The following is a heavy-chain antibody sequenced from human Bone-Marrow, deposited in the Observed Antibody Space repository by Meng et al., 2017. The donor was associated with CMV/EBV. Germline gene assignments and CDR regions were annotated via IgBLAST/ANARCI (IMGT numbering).Heavy chain of an antibody. D-gene: IGHD2-2*01. CDR2: ISSSGSTI. CDR3: ARGHCSSTSCYRYYYGMAV. Sequence: GGSLRLSCAASGFTFSSYEMNWVRQAPGKGLEWVSYISSSGSTIYYADSVKGRFTISRDNAKNSLYLQMNSLRAEDTAVYYCARGHCSSTSCYRYYYGMAVWGQGTTVTCSS. CDR1: GFTFSSYE. V-gene: IGHV3-48*03. J-gene: IGHJ6*02.